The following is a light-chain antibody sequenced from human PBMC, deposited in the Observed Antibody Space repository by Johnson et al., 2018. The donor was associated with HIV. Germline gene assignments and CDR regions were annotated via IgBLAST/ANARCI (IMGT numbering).Light chain of an antibody. CDR3: GTWDSSLSALYV. CDR2: DNN. CDR1: SSNIGNNY. J-gene: IGLJ1*01. Sequence: QSVLTQPPSVSAAPGQKVTISCSGSSSNIGNNYVSWYQQLPGTAPKLLIYDNNKRPSGIPDRFSGSKSGTSATLGITGLQTGDEADYYCGTWDSSLSALYVFGTVTKVTVL. V-gene: IGLV1-51*01.